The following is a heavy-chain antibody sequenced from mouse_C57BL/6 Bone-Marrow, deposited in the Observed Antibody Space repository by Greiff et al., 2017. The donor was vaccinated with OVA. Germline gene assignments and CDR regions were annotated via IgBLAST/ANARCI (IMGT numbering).Heavy chain of an antibody. CDR2: IRLKSDNYAT. D-gene: IGHD1-1*01. CDR3: TQRESYYYGSRPHD. J-gene: IGHJ2*01. CDR1: GFTFSNYW. Sequence: EVQLQESGGGLVQPGGSMKLSCVASGFTFSNYWMNWVRQSPEKGLEWVAQIRLKSDNYATHYAVSVKGRFTISRDDSKSSVYLQMNNLRAEDNGIYYCTQRESYYYGSRPHDWGQGTTLTVSS. V-gene: IGHV6-3*01.